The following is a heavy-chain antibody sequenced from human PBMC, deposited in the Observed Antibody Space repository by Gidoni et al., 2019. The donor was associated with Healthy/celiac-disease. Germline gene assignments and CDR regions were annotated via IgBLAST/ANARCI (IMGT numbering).Heavy chain of an antibody. CDR3: ARVKQQLVMGIYYYYYGMDV. V-gene: IGHV1-69*01. D-gene: IGHD6-13*01. J-gene: IGHJ6*02. CDR2: IIPIFGTA. Sequence: QVQLVQSGAEVKKPGSSVKVSCKASGGTFSSYAISWVRQAPGKGLEWMGGIIPIFGTANYAQKFQGRVTITADESTSTAYMELSSLRSEDTAVYYCARVKQQLVMGIYYYYYGMDVWGQGTTVTVSS. CDR1: GGTFSSYA.